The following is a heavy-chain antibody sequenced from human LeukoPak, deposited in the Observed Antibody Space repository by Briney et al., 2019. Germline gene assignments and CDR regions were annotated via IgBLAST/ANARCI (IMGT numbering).Heavy chain of an antibody. CDR1: GFTFSSYE. D-gene: IGHD3-22*01. CDR3: ATQGGPYDSSGYYYVRGAFDI. J-gene: IGHJ3*02. V-gene: IGHV3-48*03. Sequence: GESLRLSCAASGFTFSSYEMNWVRQAPGKGLELVSYISSSGSTIYYADSVKGRFTISRDNAKNSLYLQMNSLRAEDTAVYYCATQGGPYDSSGYYYVRGAFDIWGQGTMLTVSS. CDR2: ISSSGSTI.